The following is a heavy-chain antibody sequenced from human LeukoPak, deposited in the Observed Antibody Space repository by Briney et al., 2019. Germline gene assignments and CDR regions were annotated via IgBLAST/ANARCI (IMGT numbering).Heavy chain of an antibody. Sequence: PGGSLRLSCAASGFTFTTYWMGWVRQAPGKGLEWVANIKQDGTEKYYVDSVKGRFTISRDNAKNSLYLQMNSLRAEDTAVYYCARAGNYYGSGSYHNFDYWGQGTLVTVSS. V-gene: IGHV3-7*01. D-gene: IGHD3-10*01. CDR2: IKQDGTEK. J-gene: IGHJ4*02. CDR1: GFTFTTYW. CDR3: ARAGNYYGSGSYHNFDY.